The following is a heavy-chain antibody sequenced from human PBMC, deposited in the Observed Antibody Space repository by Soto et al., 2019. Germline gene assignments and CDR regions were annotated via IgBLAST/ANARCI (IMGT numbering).Heavy chain of an antibody. Sequence: GGSLRLSCXASGFTFSSYSMNWVRQAPGKGLEWVSSISSSSSYIYYADSVKGRFTISRDNTKNSLYLQMNSLRTEDTALYYCAKDTHSSSWSSFFVSWGQGTLVTVSS. CDR3: AKDTHSSSWSSFFVS. V-gene: IGHV3-21*04. CDR2: ISSSSSYI. CDR1: GFTFSSYS. J-gene: IGHJ5*01. D-gene: IGHD6-13*01.